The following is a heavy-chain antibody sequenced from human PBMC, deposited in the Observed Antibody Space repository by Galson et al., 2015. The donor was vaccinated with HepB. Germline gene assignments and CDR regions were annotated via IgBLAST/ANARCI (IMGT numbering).Heavy chain of an antibody. Sequence: ETLSLTCTVSGGSVRTSTYYWGWIRQPPGKGLEWIGTIYYSGSTWYNPSLKSRVTISVDTSKNQYSLKVNSMTAPDTAIYYCATGSMIRGVINNWFDPWGRGTPVTVSS. CDR3: ATGSMIRGVINNWFDP. CDR2: IYYSGST. CDR1: GGSVRTSTYY. D-gene: IGHD3-10*01. J-gene: IGHJ5*02. V-gene: IGHV4-39*07.